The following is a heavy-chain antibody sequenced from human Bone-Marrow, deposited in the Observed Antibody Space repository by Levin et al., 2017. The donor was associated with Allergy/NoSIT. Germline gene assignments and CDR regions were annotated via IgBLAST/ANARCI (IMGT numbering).Heavy chain of an antibody. J-gene: IGHJ5*01. V-gene: IGHV1-46*01. Sequence: ASVKVSCKTSQYTFASYYIHWVRQAPGQGLEWMGLIKPSGGDTNYAQNFQGRVTMTRDTSTSTVYMEVRSLRSEDTAVYYCGIHIIYGSYVSYYFDSWGQGTLVTVSS. CDR1: QYTFASYY. CDR2: IKPSGGDT. CDR3: GIHIIYGSYVSYYFDS. D-gene: IGHD3-10*01.